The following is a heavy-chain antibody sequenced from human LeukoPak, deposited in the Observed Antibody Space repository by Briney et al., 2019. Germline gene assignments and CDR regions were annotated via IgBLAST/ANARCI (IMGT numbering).Heavy chain of an antibody. Sequence: ASAKVSCKASGYSFTGYYLHWMRQALGQRFEWMGWINPNSGDTSYAQKFQGRVTMTRDTSISTVYMDLSSLRSDDTAVYYCARGPSTGDFDYWGQGTPVTVSS. CDR3: ARGPSTGDFDY. J-gene: IGHJ4*02. V-gene: IGHV1-2*02. CDR2: INPNSGDT. CDR1: GYSFTGYY. D-gene: IGHD1-1*01.